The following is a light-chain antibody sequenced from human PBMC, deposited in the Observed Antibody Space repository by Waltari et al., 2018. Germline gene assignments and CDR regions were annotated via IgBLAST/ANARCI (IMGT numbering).Light chain of an antibody. CDR3: QQYNSYPIT. Sequence: DIQMTQSPSTLSASVGDRVTITCRASQSISSWLAWYQQKPGKAPKPLIYKASSLESGVPSRFSGSGSGTEFTLTISSLQPDDFATYYGQQYNSYPITFGQGTRLEIK. V-gene: IGKV1-5*03. CDR1: QSISSW. J-gene: IGKJ5*01. CDR2: KAS.